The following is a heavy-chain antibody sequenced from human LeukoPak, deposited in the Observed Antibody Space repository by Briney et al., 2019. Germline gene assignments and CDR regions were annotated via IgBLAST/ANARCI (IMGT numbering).Heavy chain of an antibody. V-gene: IGHV3-53*01. Sequence: PGGALRLSCAASGFTVSSHSMSWVRPAPGKGLDWVSAIYSAGFTYYADSVKGRFAISRDNSKNTLYLQMNSLRAEDTALYHCARADSNGWSNYWGQGTLVTVSS. CDR1: GFTVSSHS. CDR2: IYSAGFT. J-gene: IGHJ4*02. CDR3: ARADSNGWSNY. D-gene: IGHD6-19*01.